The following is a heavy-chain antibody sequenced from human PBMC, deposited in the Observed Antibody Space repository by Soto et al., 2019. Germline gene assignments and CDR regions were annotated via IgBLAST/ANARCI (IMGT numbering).Heavy chain of an antibody. V-gene: IGHV4-61*01. D-gene: IGHD3-10*01. J-gene: IGHJ4*02. Sequence: LSLTCTVSGGSVSSGSYYWSWIRQPPGKGLEWIGYIYYSGSTNYNPSLKSRVTISVDTSKNQFSLKLSSVTAADTAVYYCARDSDYYGSGSFNYWGQGTLVTVSS. CDR1: GGSVSSGSYY. CDR2: IYYSGST. CDR3: ARDSDYYGSGSFNY.